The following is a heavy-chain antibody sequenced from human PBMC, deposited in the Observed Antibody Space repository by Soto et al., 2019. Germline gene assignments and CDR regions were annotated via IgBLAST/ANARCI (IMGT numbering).Heavy chain of an antibody. Sequence: GGSLRLSCAASGFILSKAWRSWVRQAPGKGPQRVGRIKTKSDGGTTDYAGPAKGRFTISRDDSKNMVYLQMNSLKTEDTAVYYCTTDTKCGNGVCNPYYYGLDVWGQGTTVTVSS. J-gene: IGHJ6*02. CDR3: TTDTKCGNGVCNPYYYGLDV. D-gene: IGHD2-8*01. CDR1: GFILSKAW. V-gene: IGHV3-15*01. CDR2: IKTKSDGGTT.